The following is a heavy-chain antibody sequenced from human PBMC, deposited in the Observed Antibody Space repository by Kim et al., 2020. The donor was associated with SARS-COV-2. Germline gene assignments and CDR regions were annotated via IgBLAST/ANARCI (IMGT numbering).Heavy chain of an antibody. Sequence: ETLSLTCAVYGGSFSGYYWSWIRQPPGKGLEWIGEINHSGSTNYNPSLKSRVTISVDTSKNQFSLKLSSVTAADTAVYYCARRSQWLVRGGFDYWGQGTLVTVSS. CDR3: ARRSQWLVRGGFDY. V-gene: IGHV4-34*01. D-gene: IGHD6-19*01. J-gene: IGHJ4*02. CDR1: GGSFSGYY. CDR2: INHSGST.